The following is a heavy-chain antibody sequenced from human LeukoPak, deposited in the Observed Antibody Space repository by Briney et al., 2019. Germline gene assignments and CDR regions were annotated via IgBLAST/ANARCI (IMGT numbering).Heavy chain of an antibody. CDR2: IYPGDSDT. V-gene: IGHV5-51*01. Sequence: GESLKISCKGSGYSFTSYWIGWVRQMPGKGLEWMGIIYPGDSDTRYSPSFQGQVTISADKSISTAYPQWSSLKASDTAMYYCARQNYYDSSGYYFVYAFDIWGQGTMVTVSS. CDR3: ARQNYYDSSGYYFVYAFDI. CDR1: GYSFTSYW. J-gene: IGHJ3*02. D-gene: IGHD3-22*01.